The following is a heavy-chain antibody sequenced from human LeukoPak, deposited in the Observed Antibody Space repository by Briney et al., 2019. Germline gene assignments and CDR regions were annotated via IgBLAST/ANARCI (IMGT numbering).Heavy chain of an antibody. V-gene: IGHV3-33*01. CDR1: GFTFSSYG. CDR3: AREGRGYNRYNGSAP. D-gene: IGHD3-3*01. J-gene: IGHJ5*02. CDR2: IWYDGSNK. Sequence: GGSLRLSCAASGFTFSSYGMHWVRQAPGKGLEWVAVIWYDGSNKYYADSVKGRFTISRDNSKNTLYLQMNSLRAEDTAVYYCAREGRGYNRYNGSAPWAQGTLVTVPS.